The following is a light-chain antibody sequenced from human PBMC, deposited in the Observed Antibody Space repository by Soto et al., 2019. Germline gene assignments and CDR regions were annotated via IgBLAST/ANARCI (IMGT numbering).Light chain of an antibody. J-gene: IGKJ2*01. Sequence: DIQMTQSPSSLSASVGDRITISCRASQSIRTFLNWYQQKPGKAPKVLIFDASTLQRGVPSRFSGSGSGTDFTLTISSLQPEDFATYYCQQTYSTPQFTFGPGTKLEI. CDR1: QSIRTF. CDR3: QQTYSTPQFT. V-gene: IGKV1-39*01. CDR2: DAS.